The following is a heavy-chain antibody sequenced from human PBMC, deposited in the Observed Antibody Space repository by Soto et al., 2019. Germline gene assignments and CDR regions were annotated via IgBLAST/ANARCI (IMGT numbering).Heavy chain of an antibody. CDR2: VFSSVSA. J-gene: IGHJ4*03. Sequence: PSETLSLTCIVSGVSVTSYTWSWVRQPANKGLEWIGRVFSSVSATYNPSLKSRVSISMDTAENRISLKLDSVTAADAGVYFCGRDGMTTGGTWGPGTLVHVSS. D-gene: IGHD2-8*02. CDR1: GVSVTSYT. CDR3: GRDGMTTGGT. V-gene: IGHV4-4*07.